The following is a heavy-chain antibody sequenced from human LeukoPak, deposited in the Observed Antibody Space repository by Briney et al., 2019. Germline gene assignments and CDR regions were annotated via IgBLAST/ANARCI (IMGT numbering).Heavy chain of an antibody. Sequence: GASEKVSCKASGYTFTSYYMHWVRHAPGQGLEWMRIIKPSGGSTSYAQKFQGRVTMTRDTSTSTVYMELSSLRSEDTAVYYCARRVAVATLDYWGQGTLVTVSS. J-gene: IGHJ4*02. V-gene: IGHV1-46*01. CDR3: ARRVAVATLDY. CDR2: IKPSGGST. D-gene: IGHD6-19*01. CDR1: GYTFTSYY.